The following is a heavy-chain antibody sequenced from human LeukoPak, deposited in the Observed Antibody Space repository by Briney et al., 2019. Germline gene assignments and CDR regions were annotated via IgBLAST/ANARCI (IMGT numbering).Heavy chain of an antibody. CDR3: ARHPGSYYYYYYMDV. V-gene: IGHV4-4*07. Sequence: MPSETLSLTCTVSGGSISSYYWSWIRQPAGKGLEWIGRIYTSGSTYYNPSLKSRVTISVDTSKNQFSLKLSSVTAADTDVYCCARHPGSYYYYYYMDVWGKGTTVTISS. D-gene: IGHD1-26*01. J-gene: IGHJ6*03. CDR1: GGSISSYY. CDR2: IYTSGST.